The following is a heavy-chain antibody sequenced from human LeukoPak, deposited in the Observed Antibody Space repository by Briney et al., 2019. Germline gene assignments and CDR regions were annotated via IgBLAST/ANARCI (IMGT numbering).Heavy chain of an antibody. V-gene: IGHV1-69*13. D-gene: IGHD3-10*01. CDR3: ARGPLSLLRGGSYSYYMDV. Sequence: ASVKVSCKASGGTFSSYAISWVRQAPGQGLEWMGGIITILGTANYAQKFQGRVTITADESTSTAYMELSSLRSEDTALYYCARGPLSLLRGGSYSYYMDVWGKGTTVTISS. CDR2: IITILGTA. J-gene: IGHJ6*03. CDR1: GGTFSSYA.